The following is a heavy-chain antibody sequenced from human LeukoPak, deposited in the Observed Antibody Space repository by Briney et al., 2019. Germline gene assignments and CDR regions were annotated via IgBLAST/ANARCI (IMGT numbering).Heavy chain of an antibody. J-gene: IGHJ4*02. CDR3: AREPGDSSGWSE. CDR1: GFTFTSYS. D-gene: IGHD6-19*01. V-gene: IGHV3-21*01. CDR2: ISSSSNYI. Sequence: PGGSLGLSCAASGFTFTSYSMNWVRQAPGKGLECVSSISSSSNYIYYADSVKGRFTISRDNAKNSLYLQMNSLRAEDTAVYYCAREPGDSSGWSEWGQGTLVTVSS.